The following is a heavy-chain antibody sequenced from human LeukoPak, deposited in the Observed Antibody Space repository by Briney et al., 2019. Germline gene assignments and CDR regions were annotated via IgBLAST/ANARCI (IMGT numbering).Heavy chain of an antibody. J-gene: IGHJ1*01. V-gene: IGHV1-3*01. Sequence: GASVKVSCKASGYTFTSYAMHWVRQAPGQRLEWMGWINAGNGNTKYSQKFQGRVTITRDTSASTAYMELSSLRSEDTAVYYCARVHDYGDYGEYFQHWGQGTLVTVSS. CDR3: ARVHDYGDYGEYFQH. CDR2: INAGNGNT. D-gene: IGHD4-17*01. CDR1: GYTFTSYA.